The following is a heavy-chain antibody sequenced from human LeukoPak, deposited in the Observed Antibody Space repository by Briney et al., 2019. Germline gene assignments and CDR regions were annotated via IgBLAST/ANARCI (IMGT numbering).Heavy chain of an antibody. CDR3: ARLWGFDP. D-gene: IGHD7-27*01. Sequence: ETLSLTCTVSGGSISSSSYYWGWIRRPPGEGLEWIGSIYYSGSTYYNPSLKSRVTISVDTSKNQFSLKLSSVTAADTAVYYCARLWGFDPWGQGTLVTVSS. CDR2: IYYSGST. J-gene: IGHJ5*02. CDR1: GGSISSSSYY. V-gene: IGHV4-39*01.